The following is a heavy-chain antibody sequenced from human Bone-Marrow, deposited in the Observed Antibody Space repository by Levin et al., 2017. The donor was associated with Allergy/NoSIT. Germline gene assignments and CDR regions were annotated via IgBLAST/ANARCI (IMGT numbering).Heavy chain of an antibody. CDR2: TSYDESHK. CDR1: GFIFSSFA. V-gene: IGHV3-30*04. J-gene: IGHJ4*02. Sequence: GGSLRLSCEASGFIFSSFAMHWVRQAPGKGLEWVAVTSYDESHKSYADSVTGRFTISRDNSKDTLYLHMKSLRSDDTAVYYCASGMVGSTTGADNWGRGTLVTVSS. CDR3: ASGMVGSTTGADN. D-gene: IGHD1-26*01.